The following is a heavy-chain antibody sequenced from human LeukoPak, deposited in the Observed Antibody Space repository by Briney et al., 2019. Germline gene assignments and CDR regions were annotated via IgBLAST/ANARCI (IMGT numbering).Heavy chain of an antibody. CDR3: ARGILTGYLDV. V-gene: IGHV3-48*03. J-gene: IGHJ6*03. D-gene: IGHD3-9*01. CDR2: ISSSGSTT. Sequence: GGSLRLSCAASGFTFNSYEMNWVRQAPGKVLEWISYISSSGSTTYYADSVKGRFTISRDNAKNSLYLQTKSLRAEDTAVYYCARGILTGYLDVWGKGTTVTISS. CDR1: GFTFNSYE.